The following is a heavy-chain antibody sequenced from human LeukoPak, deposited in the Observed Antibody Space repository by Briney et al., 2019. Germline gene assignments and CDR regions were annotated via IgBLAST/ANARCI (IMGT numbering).Heavy chain of an antibody. D-gene: IGHD3-10*01. CDR1: GFTFSSYA. J-gene: IGHJ4*02. CDR2: ISYDGSNK. CDR3: ARVRGMVRGVFDY. Sequence: GGSLRLSCAASGFTFSSYAMHWVRQAPGKGLEWVAVISYDGSNKYYADSVKGRFTISRDNSKNTLYLQMNSLRAEDTAVYYCARVRGMVRGVFDYWGQGTLVTVSS. V-gene: IGHV3-30-3*01.